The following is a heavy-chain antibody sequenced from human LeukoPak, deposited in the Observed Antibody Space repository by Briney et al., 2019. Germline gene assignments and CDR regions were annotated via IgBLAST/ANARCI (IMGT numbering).Heavy chain of an antibody. CDR3: AREQEAAAGTLDY. CDR2: IYYSGST. D-gene: IGHD6-13*01. Sequence: SETLSLTCTVSGGSISSYYWNWIRQPPGKGLEWIGYIYYSGSTNYNPSLKSRVTISVDTSKNQFSLKLSSVTAADTAVYYCAREQEAAAGTLDYWGQGTLVTVSS. V-gene: IGHV4-59*01. CDR1: GGSISSYY. J-gene: IGHJ4*02.